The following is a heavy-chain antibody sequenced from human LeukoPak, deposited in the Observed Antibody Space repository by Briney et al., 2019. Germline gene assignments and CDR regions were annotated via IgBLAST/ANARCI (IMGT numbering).Heavy chain of an antibody. CDR2: IYSGGST. V-gene: IGHV3-53*01. J-gene: IGHJ4*02. CDR1: GFTVSSNY. Sequence: GGSLRLSCAASGFTVSSNYMSWVRQAPGKGLEWVSVIYSGGSTYYADSVKGRFAISRDNSKNTLYLQMNSLRAEDTAVYYCARQASGPFDYWGQGTLVTVSS. CDR3: ARQASGPFDY.